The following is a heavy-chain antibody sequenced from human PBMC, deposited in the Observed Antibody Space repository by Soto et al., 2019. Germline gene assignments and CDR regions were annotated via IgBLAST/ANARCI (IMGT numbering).Heavy chain of an antibody. CDR1: GFTFSSYW. D-gene: IGHD4-17*01. V-gene: IGHV3-74*01. CDR2: INSDGSST. CDR3: ARATVTPGYFDY. Sequence: PGGSLRLSCAASGFTFSSYWMHWVRQAPGKGLVWVSRINSDGSSTSYADSVKGRFTISRDNAKNTLYLQMNSLRAEDTAVYYCARATVTPGYFDYWGQGTLVTVSS. J-gene: IGHJ4*02.